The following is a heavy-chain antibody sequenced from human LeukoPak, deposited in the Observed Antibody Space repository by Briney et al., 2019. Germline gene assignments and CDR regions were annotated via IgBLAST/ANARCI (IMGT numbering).Heavy chain of an antibody. CDR2: INSDGSST. CDR1: GFTFSSYW. J-gene: IGHJ5*02. V-gene: IGHV3-74*01. CDR3: AKAATREYYDILTGLPTPWFDP. D-gene: IGHD3-9*01. Sequence: GGSLRLSCGDSGFTFSSYWMHWVRQAPGKGLVWVSRINSDGSSTSYADSVKGRFTISRDNSKNTLYLQMNSLRAEDTAVYYCAKAATREYYDILTGLPTPWFDPWGQGTLVTVSS.